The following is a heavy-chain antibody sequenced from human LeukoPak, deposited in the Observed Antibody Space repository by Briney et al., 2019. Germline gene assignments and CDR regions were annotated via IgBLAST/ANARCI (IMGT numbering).Heavy chain of an antibody. V-gene: IGHV3-7*01. CDR2: IKQDGSEK. CDR1: GFTFSTYW. D-gene: IGHD2-2*01. Sequence: GGSLRLSCAASGFTFSTYWMSWVRQAPGKGLEWVANIKQDGSEKYYVDSVKGRFTISRDNAKNSLYLQINSLRAEDTAVFYCATGYCTSTTCYRSRFDYWGQGTLVTVSS. CDR3: ATGYCTSTTCYRSRFDY. J-gene: IGHJ4*02.